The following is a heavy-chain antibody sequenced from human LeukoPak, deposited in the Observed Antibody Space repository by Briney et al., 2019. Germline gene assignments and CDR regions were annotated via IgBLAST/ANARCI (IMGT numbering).Heavy chain of an antibody. Sequence: SETLSLTCTVSGGSISSGSYHWGWIRQPPGKGLEWIGSIYYSGNTYCNPSLRSRVTMSVDTSKNQFSLNLSSVTAADTAVYYCARHRSGGYNYGVLDYWGQGTLVTVSS. CDR2: IYYSGNT. CDR1: GGSISSGSYH. D-gene: IGHD5-18*01. V-gene: IGHV4-39*01. CDR3: ARHRSGGYNYGVLDY. J-gene: IGHJ4*02.